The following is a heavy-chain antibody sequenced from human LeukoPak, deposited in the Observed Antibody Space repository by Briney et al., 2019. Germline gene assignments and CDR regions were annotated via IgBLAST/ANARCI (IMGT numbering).Heavy chain of an antibody. CDR1: GFTFSSYA. D-gene: IGHD3-9*01. J-gene: IGHJ4*02. CDR3: AKESYYDILTGYLS. CDR2: ISGSGGST. Sequence: TGGSLRLSCAASGFTFSSYAVSWVRQAPGKGLEWVSAISGSGGSTYYADSVKGRFTISRDNSKNTLYLQMNSLRAEDTAVYYCAKESYYDILTGYLSWGQGTLVTVSS. V-gene: IGHV3-23*01.